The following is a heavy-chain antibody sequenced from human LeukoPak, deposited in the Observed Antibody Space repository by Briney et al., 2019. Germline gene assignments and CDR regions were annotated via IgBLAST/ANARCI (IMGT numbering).Heavy chain of an antibody. CDR1: GFILISYL. D-gene: IGHD6-13*01. J-gene: IGHJ4*02. CDR2: INSDGSST. V-gene: IGHV3-74*01. Sequence: GGSLRLSFAATGFILISYLMHWLRQAPGKGVVWVSRINSDGSSTSYADSVRGRLTISRDNAKNTLYLQMNSLRAEDTAVYYCGIAAAGTFADYWGRGTLVTVSS. CDR3: GIAAAGTFADY.